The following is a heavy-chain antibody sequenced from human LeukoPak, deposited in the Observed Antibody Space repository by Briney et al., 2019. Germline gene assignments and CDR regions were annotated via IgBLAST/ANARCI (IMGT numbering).Heavy chain of an antibody. CDR1: GYTFNSYG. J-gene: IGHJ3*02. V-gene: IGHV1-18*01. CDR3: ASRITMIVVVGDAFDI. CDR2: ISAYNGHT. D-gene: IGHD3-22*01. Sequence: ASVKVSCKASGYTFNSYGISWVRQAPGQGLEWMGWISAYNGHTNYAQKFQGRVTMTTDTSTSTAYMDLRSLRSDDTAVYYCASRITMIVVVGDAFDIWGQGTMVTVSS.